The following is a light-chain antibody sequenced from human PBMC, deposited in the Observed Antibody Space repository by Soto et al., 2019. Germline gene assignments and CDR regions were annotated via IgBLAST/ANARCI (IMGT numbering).Light chain of an antibody. CDR1: QGIGDT. CDR2: DTS. V-gene: IGKV3-20*01. J-gene: IGKJ1*01. Sequence: EIVMTQSPATLSVSPGEGATLSCRASQGIGDTLAWYQHKPGQTPRLLIYDTSTRASGVPDRFSGSGSGTEFTLTISRLEPEDLAVYYCQQYGTSPQTFGQGTKVDIK. CDR3: QQYGTSPQT.